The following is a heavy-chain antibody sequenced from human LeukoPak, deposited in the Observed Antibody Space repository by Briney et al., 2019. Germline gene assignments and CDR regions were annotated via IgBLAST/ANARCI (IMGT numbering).Heavy chain of an antibody. Sequence: SETLSLTCTVSGGSISSYYWSWIRQPPGKGLEWIGYIHYSGSTNYNPSLKSRVTISVDTSKNQFSLKLSSVTAADTAVYYCARQGRDYYDSSGYHDYWGQGTLVTVSS. CDR3: ARQGRDYYDSSGYHDY. V-gene: IGHV4-59*08. CDR2: IHYSGST. CDR1: GGSISSYY. D-gene: IGHD3-22*01. J-gene: IGHJ4*02.